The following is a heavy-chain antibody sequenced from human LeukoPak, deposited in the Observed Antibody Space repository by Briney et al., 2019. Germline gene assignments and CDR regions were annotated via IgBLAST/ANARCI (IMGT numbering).Heavy chain of an antibody. Sequence: GGSLRLSCAASGFTFSTYDMHWVRQAPGKGLEWVGVIWFDGSNKYYEDSVKGRFTISRDNSKKTLYLLMNSLRAEDTAVYYCARHDGRADYNYNYYYGMDVWGQGTTVTVSS. CDR3: ARHDGRADYNYNYYYGMDV. V-gene: IGHV3-33*01. D-gene: IGHD5-24*01. J-gene: IGHJ6*02. CDR1: GFTFSTYD. CDR2: IWFDGSNK.